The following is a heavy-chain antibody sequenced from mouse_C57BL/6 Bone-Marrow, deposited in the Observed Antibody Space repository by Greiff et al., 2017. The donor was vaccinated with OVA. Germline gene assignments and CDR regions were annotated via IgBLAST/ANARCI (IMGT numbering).Heavy chain of an antibody. J-gene: IGHJ2*01. CDR1: GYTFTSYG. D-gene: IGHD1-1*01. Sequence: VQLQQSGAELARPGASVKLSCKASGYTFTSYGISWVKQRTGQGLEWIGEIYPRSGNTYYNEKFKGKATLTADKSSSTAYMELRSLTSEDSSVYFCARCYYGSSYHYFDYWGQGTTLTVSS. CDR3: ARCYYGSSYHYFDY. CDR2: IYPRSGNT. V-gene: IGHV1-81*01.